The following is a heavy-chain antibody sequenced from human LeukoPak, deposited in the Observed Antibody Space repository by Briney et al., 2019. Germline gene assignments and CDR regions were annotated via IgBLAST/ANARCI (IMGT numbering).Heavy chain of an antibody. CDR2: IRNDGSHK. J-gene: IGHJ6*02. Sequence: GGSLRLSCAASGSNFSSHGMPWVRQAPGKGLEWVAVIRNDGSHKYYGDSVKGRFTISRDNSKDTLYLQINSLRPEDTAVYYCAKDRLTEAYGMEVWGQGTTVTVSS. CDR1: GSNFSSHG. CDR3: AKDRLTEAYGMEV. V-gene: IGHV3-30*18.